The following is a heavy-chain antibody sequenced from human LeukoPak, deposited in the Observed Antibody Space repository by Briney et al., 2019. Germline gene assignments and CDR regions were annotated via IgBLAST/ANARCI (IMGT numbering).Heavy chain of an antibody. CDR3: ARVDIVATIDAFDI. CDR2: IYYSGST. D-gene: IGHD5-12*01. V-gene: IGHV4-39*01. CDR1: GGSISSSSYY. Sequence: SETLSLTCSVSGGSISSSSYYWGWIRQPPGKGLEWIGSIYYSGSTYYNPSLKSRVTISVDTSKNQFSLKLSSVTAADTAVYYCARVDIVATIDAFDIWGQGTMVTVSS. J-gene: IGHJ3*02.